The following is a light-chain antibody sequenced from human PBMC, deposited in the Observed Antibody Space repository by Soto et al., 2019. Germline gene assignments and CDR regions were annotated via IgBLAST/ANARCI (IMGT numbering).Light chain of an antibody. CDR2: DAS. Sequence: EIVLTQSPDILSLSPGERATVSCRASQSVSSNYLVWFQRKPGQAPRLVIYDASTRATGIPDRFSGSGSGTDITLTISGPEPEDFAVYYCYQFGKAPLTFGGGTKVEIK. V-gene: IGKV3-20*01. CDR1: QSVSSNY. J-gene: IGKJ4*01. CDR3: YQFGKAPLT.